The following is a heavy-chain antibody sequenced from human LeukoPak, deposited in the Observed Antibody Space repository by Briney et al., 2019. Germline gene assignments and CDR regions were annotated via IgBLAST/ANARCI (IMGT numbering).Heavy chain of an antibody. D-gene: IGHD3-10*01. CDR2: INPSGGST. V-gene: IGHV1-46*01. Sequence: ASVKVSCKASGYTFTSYYMHWVRQAPGQGLEWMGIINPSGGSTSYAQKFQGRVTMTRDMSTSTVYMELSSLRSEDTAVYYCARAEWFGELSHYYYYYMDVWGKGTTVTISS. CDR3: ARAEWFGELSHYYYYYMDV. J-gene: IGHJ6*03. CDR1: GYTFTSYY.